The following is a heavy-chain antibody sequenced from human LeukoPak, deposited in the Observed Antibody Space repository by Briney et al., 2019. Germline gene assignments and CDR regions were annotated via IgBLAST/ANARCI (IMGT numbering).Heavy chain of an antibody. V-gene: IGHV3-23*01. Sequence: PGGSLRLSCAASGFTFSSYAMSWVRQAPGKGLEWVSAISGSGGSTYYADSVKGRFTISRDNSKNTLYLQMNSLRAEDTAVYYCAKGLLYCGGDCYSVGTDYFDYWGQGTLVTVSS. CDR2: ISGSGGST. J-gene: IGHJ4*02. D-gene: IGHD2-21*02. CDR1: GFTFSSYA. CDR3: AKGLLYCGGDCYSVGTDYFDY.